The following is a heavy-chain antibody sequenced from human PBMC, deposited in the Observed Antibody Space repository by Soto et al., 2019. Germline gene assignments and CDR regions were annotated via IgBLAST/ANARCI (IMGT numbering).Heavy chain of an antibody. CDR2: IKSKTDSGTT. V-gene: IGHV3-15*01. J-gene: IGHJ4*02. CDR3: TTDYYYDTSGSRVGSSDY. D-gene: IGHD3-22*01. CDR1: GFTFSNAW. Sequence: EVQLVESGGGLVKPGGSLRLSCATSGFTFSNAWMSWARQAPGKGLEWVGRIKSKTDSGTTDYAAPVKGRFTISRDDSKNTLYLQVNSLKSEDTAVYYCTTDYYYDTSGSRVGSSDYWGQGTLVTVSS.